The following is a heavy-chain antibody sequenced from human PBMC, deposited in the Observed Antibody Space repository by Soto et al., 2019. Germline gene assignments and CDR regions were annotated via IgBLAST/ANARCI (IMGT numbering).Heavy chain of an antibody. CDR2: INPNSGGT. Sequence: ASVKVSCKASGYTFTGHYMRWVRQGPGQGLEWMGWINPNSGGTNYAQKFQGRVTMTRDTSISTAYMELSRLRSDDTAVYYCARERYNWNDGPYYYGMDVWGQGTTVTVSS. V-gene: IGHV1-2*02. CDR3: ARERYNWNDGPYYYGMDV. CDR1: GYTFTGHY. J-gene: IGHJ6*02. D-gene: IGHD1-1*01.